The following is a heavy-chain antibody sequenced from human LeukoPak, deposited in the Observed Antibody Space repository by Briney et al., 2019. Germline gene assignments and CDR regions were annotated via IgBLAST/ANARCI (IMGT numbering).Heavy chain of an antibody. CDR3: ARGGYYDSSGSFDP. Sequence: GPVKGSCQATGYTFARDHIYWVRQGPGQGVEWMGIINPSGGSTRYAQKFQGRVTMTRDTSTSTVYMELSSLRSDDTAVYYCARGGYYDSSGSFDPWGQGTLVTVSS. J-gene: IGHJ5*02. D-gene: IGHD3-22*01. V-gene: IGHV1-46*01. CDR2: INPSGGST. CDR1: GYTFARDH.